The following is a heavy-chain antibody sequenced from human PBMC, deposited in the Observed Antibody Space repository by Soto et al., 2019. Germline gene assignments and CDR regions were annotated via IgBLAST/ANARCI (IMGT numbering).Heavy chain of an antibody. CDR3: AHSARYYDIVTGQYFPHNLDY. Sequence: QITLKESGPTLVKPTQTLTLTCTFSGFSLSTSGVGVGWIRQPPGKALEWLALIYWHGDKRYSPSLNSKLPTTNDTTKNQLGPTITDIDPVDTATYYCAHSARYYDIVTGQYFPHNLDYRGLGTLVTVSS. CDR2: IYWHGDK. V-gene: IGHV2-5*01. D-gene: IGHD3-9*01. J-gene: IGHJ4*02. CDR1: GFSLSTSGVG.